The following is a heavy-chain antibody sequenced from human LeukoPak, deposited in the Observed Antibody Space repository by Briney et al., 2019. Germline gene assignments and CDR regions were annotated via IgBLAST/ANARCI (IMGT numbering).Heavy chain of an antibody. CDR3: ASEYGTTTMVRGVINY. CDR2: IYYSGST. Sequence: PSETLSLTCTVSGGSISSSSYYWGWIRQPPGKGLEWIGSIYYSGSTYYNPSLKSRVTISVDTSENQFSLKLSSVTAADTAVYYCASEYGTTTMVRGVINYWGQGTLVTVSS. CDR1: GGSISSSSYY. V-gene: IGHV4-39*01. J-gene: IGHJ4*02. D-gene: IGHD3-10*01.